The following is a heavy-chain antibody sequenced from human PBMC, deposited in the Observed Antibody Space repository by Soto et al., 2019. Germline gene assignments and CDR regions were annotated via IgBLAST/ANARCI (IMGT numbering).Heavy chain of an antibody. CDR3: ARGGDWQFDY. Sequence: QVQLQESGPGLVKPSGTLSLTCAVSGDSISSDKWWSWVRQPPGKGLEWIGEIHHIGRTTYNPTPQSRVPILVEKSTHHVYPELSSMPAADTAVYYCARGGDWQFDYWRQGTLVTVS. J-gene: IGHJ4*02. V-gene: IGHV4-4*02. D-gene: IGHD2-21*02. CDR2: IHHIGRT. CDR1: GDSISSDKW.